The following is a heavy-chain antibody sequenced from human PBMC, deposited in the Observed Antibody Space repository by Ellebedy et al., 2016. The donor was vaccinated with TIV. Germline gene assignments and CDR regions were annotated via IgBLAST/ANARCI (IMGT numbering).Heavy chain of an antibody. D-gene: IGHD3-10*01. Sequence: GGSLRLXXAASGFTFSSYAMHWVRQAPGKGLEWVAVISYDGSNKYYADSVKGRFTISRDNSKNTLYLQMNSLRAEDTAVYYCARGSGGYYFDYWGQGTLVTVSS. CDR3: ARGSGGYYFDY. CDR2: ISYDGSNK. V-gene: IGHV3-30-3*01. CDR1: GFTFSSYA. J-gene: IGHJ4*02.